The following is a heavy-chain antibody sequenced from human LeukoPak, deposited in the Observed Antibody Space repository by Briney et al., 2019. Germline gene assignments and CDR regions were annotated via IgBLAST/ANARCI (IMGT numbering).Heavy chain of an antibody. CDR2: INPSGGST. J-gene: IGHJ4*02. D-gene: IGHD3-22*01. V-gene: IGHV1-46*01. Sequence: GASVKVSCKASGYTFTSYYMHWVRQAPGQGLEWMGIINPSGGSTSYAQKFQGRVTMTRDMSTSTVYMELSSLRSEDTAVYYCARDLKVYDSSGYYPPYYYFDYWGQGTLVTVSS. CDR3: ARDLKVYDSSGYYPPYYYFDY. CDR1: GYTFTSYY.